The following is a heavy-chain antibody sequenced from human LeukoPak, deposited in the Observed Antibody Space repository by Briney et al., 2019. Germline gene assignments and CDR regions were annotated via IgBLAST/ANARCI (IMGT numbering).Heavy chain of an antibody. Sequence: GGSLRLSCAASGFTFSSYEMNWVRQAPGKGLEWVSFISSSGSTIYYADSVKGRFTISRDNAKNSLYLQMNSLRAEDTAAYYCARSPFGGVIVIGDYWGQGTLVTVSS. D-gene: IGHD3-16*02. CDR2: ISSSGSTI. CDR3: ARSPFGGVIVIGDY. J-gene: IGHJ4*02. V-gene: IGHV3-48*03. CDR1: GFTFSSYE.